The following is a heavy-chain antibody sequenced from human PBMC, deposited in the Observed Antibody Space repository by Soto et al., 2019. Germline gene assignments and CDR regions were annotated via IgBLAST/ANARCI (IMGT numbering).Heavy chain of an antibody. Sequence: DVQLLESWGALVQPGESLRLSCAASGFTFEKYWMTWARQAPGKGLELVANIKEDGSDKTYVDSVKGRFTVSRDNTKDLLFPQMNSLRDEDTAVYYCARGRSTDYWGQGTLVIVSS. CDR2: IKEDGSDK. J-gene: IGHJ4*02. V-gene: IGHV3-7*01. CDR1: GFTFEKYW. CDR3: ARGRSTDY.